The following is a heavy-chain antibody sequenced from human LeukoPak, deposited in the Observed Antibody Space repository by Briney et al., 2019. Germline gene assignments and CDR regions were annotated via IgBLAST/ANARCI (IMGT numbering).Heavy chain of an antibody. D-gene: IGHD6-19*01. J-gene: IGHJ5*02. Sequence: GASVKVSCKASGYTFIGYYMHWVRQAPGQGFEWTGWINPDSGDTNYAQKFQGRVTMTRDTSSSTGYMELSRLRSDDTAVYYCARVSGWGGDPWGQGTLVIVSS. CDR2: INPDSGDT. V-gene: IGHV1-2*02. CDR1: GYTFIGYY. CDR3: ARVSGWGGDP.